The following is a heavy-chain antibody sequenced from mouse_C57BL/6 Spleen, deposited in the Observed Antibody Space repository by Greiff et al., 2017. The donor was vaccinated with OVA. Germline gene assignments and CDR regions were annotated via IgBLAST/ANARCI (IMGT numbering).Heavy chain of an antibody. CDR2: IYPSDSET. Sequence: QVQLQQPGAELVRPGSSVKLSCKASGYTFTSYWMDWVKQRPGQGLEWIGNIYPSDSETHYNQKFKDKATLTVDKSSSTAYMQLSSLTSEDSAVYYCARGVFPWYFDVWGTGTTVTVSS. J-gene: IGHJ1*03. CDR3: ARGVFPWYFDV. V-gene: IGHV1-61*01. CDR1: GYTFTSYW.